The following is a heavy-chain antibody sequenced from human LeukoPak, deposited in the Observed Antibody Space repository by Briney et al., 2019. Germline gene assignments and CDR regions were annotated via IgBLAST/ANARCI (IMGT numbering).Heavy chain of an antibody. CDR2: INPNSGGT. V-gene: IGHV1-2*02. CDR1: GYTFTGYY. Sequence: GASVKVSCKASGYTFTGYYMHWVRQAPGQGLEWMGWINPNSGGTNYAQKFQGRVTMTRETSISTAYVELSRLRSDDTAVYYCARGGTGTTLGYYYGMDVWGQGTTVTVSS. D-gene: IGHD1-7*01. J-gene: IGHJ6*02. CDR3: ARGGTGTTLGYYYGMDV.